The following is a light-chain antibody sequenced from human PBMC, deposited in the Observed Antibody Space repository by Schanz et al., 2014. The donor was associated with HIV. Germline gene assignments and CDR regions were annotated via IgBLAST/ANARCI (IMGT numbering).Light chain of an antibody. Sequence: IQLTQSPSSLSASVGDKVTLTCRASHDISNYLAWYQQRSGRAPKFLIYAASTLQSGVPSRFSGSGSGTDFTLTISSLQPEDFATYYCQQSYSTPYTFGQGTKLEIK. CDR3: QQSYSTPYT. CDR1: HDISNY. V-gene: IGKV1-39*01. CDR2: AAS. J-gene: IGKJ2*01.